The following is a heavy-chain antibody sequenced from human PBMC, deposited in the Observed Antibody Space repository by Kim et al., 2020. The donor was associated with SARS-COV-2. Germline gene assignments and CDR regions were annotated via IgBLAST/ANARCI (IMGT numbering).Heavy chain of an antibody. CDR3: AKDPITMVRWRMGGMDV. J-gene: IGHJ6*02. V-gene: IGHV3-23*01. CDR1: GFTFSSYA. CDR2: ISGSGGST. D-gene: IGHD3-10*01. Sequence: GGSLRLSCAASGFTFSSYAMSWVRQAPGKGLEWVSAISGSGGSTYYADSVKGRFTISRDNSKNTLYLQMNSLRAEDTAVYYCAKDPITMVRWRMGGMDVWGQGATVTVSS.